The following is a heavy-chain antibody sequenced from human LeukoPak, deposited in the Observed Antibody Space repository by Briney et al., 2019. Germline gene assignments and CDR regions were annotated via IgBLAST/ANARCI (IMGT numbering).Heavy chain of an antibody. J-gene: IGHJ6*03. Sequence: ASVKVSCKASGYTSTSYYMHWVRQAPGQGLEWMGIINPSGGSTSYAQKFQGRVTMTRDTSTSTVYMELSSLRSEDTAVYYCARPSRDPSYYYYMDVWGKGTTVTVSS. CDR1: GYTSTSYY. CDR3: ARPSRDPSYYYYMDV. CDR2: INPSGGST. V-gene: IGHV1-46*01.